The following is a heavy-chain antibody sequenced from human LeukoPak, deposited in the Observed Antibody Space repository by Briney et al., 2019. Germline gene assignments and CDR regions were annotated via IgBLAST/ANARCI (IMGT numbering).Heavy chain of an antibody. V-gene: IGHV3-30*04. CDR3: ARAPRGVITGLFDY. CDR2: ISYDGSNK. D-gene: IGHD3-10*01. Sequence: GGSLRLSCAASGFTFSSYAMHWVRQAPGKGLEWVAVISYDGSNKYYADSVKGRFTISRDNSKNTLYLQMNSLRAEDTAVYYCARAPRGVITGLFDYWGQGTLVTVSS. J-gene: IGHJ4*02. CDR1: GFTFSSYA.